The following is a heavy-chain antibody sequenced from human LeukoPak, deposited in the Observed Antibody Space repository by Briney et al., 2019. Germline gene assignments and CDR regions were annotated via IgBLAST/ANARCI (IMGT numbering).Heavy chain of an antibody. CDR2: IYYSGST. J-gene: IGHJ4*02. CDR3: ARQGDYVSYFDY. D-gene: IGHD4-17*01. V-gene: IGHV4-59*08. Sequence: SETLSLTCTVSGGSISSYYWSWIRQPPGKGLEWIGYIYYSGSTNYNPSLKSRVTISVDTSKNQFSLKLSSVTAADTAVYYCARQGDYVSYFDYWGQGTLVTVSS. CDR1: GGSISSYY.